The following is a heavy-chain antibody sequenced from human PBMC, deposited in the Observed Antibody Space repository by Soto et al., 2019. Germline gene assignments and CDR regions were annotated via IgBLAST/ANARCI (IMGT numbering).Heavy chain of an antibody. CDR2: ISAYNGNT. Sequence: ASVKVSCKASGYTFTSYGISWVRQAPGQGLEWMGWISAYNGNTNYAQKLQGRVTTTTDTSTSTAYMELRSLRSDDTAVYYCARSIVGATDFDYWGQGTLVTVSS. CDR1: GYTFTSYG. J-gene: IGHJ4*02. V-gene: IGHV1-18*04. CDR3: ARSIVGATDFDY. D-gene: IGHD1-26*01.